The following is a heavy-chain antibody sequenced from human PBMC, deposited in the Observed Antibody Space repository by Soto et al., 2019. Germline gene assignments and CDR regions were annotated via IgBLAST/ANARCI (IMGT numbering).Heavy chain of an antibody. CDR3: AKDVSYDWSV. J-gene: IGHJ6*02. CDR2: ISSSSSCI. CDR1: GFTFSSYS. Sequence: GGSLRLSCAASGFTFSSYSMNWVRQAPGKGLEWVSSISSSSSCIYYADSVKGRFTISRDNAKNSLYLQMNSLRAEDTAVYYCAKDVSYDWSVWGQGTTVTVSS. V-gene: IGHV3-21*04. D-gene: IGHD3-3*01.